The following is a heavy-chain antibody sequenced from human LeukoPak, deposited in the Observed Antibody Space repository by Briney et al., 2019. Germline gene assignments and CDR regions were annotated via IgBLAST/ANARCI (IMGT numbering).Heavy chain of an antibody. CDR2: IYTSGST. CDR3: ARTMITFGGVIVPYVLWFDP. CDR1: GGSISSYY. D-gene: IGHD3-16*02. Sequence: SETLSLTCAVSGGSISSYYWSWIRQPAGKGLEWIGRIYTSGSTNYNPSLKSRVTISVDTSKNQFSLKLSSVTAADTAVYYCARTMITFGGVIVPYVLWFDPWGQGTLVTVSS. V-gene: IGHV4-4*07. J-gene: IGHJ5*02.